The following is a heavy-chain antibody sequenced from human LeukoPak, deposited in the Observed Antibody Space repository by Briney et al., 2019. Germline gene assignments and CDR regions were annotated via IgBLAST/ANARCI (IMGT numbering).Heavy chain of an antibody. V-gene: IGHV4-59*01. D-gene: IGHD3-22*01. CDR2: IYYSGST. J-gene: IGHJ4*02. CDR1: GGSISSYY. CDR3: ASSPYYYDSSGYYPYFDY. Sequence: SETLSLTCTVSGGSISSYYWSWIRQPPGKGLEWIGYIYYSGSTNYNPSLKSRVTISVDTSKNQFSLKLSSVTAADTAVYYCASSPYYYDSSGYYPYFDYWGQGTLVTVSS.